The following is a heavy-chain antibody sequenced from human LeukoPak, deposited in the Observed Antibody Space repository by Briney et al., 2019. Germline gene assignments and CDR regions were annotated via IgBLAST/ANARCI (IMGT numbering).Heavy chain of an antibody. CDR3: ARALGYNLDAFDI. CDR2: ISYDGSNK. J-gene: IGHJ3*02. V-gene: IGHV3-30-3*01. D-gene: IGHD5-24*01. CDR1: GLTFSSYA. Sequence: AGGSLRLSCAASGLTFSSYAMHWVRQAPGKGLEWVAVISYDGSNKYYADSVKGRFTISGDNSKNTLYLQMNSLRAEDTAVYYCARALGYNLDAFDIWGQGTMVTVSS.